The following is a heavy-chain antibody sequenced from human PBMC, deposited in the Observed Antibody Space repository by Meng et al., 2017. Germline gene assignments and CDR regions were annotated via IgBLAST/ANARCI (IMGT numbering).Heavy chain of an antibody. CDR3: ASGWSMFQT. Sequence: QLQQSGPGLMKPSQTLSLTCAISGDTVSSDSAAWNWIRQFPSRGLEWLGRTYYRSKWYNDFAVSVKSRIIINPDTSKNHFSLQLNSVTPEDTAVYYCASGWSMFQTWGQGTLVTVSS. CDR2: TYYRSKWYN. D-gene: IGHD3-10*02. CDR1: GDTVSSDSAA. V-gene: IGHV6-1*01. J-gene: IGHJ4*02.